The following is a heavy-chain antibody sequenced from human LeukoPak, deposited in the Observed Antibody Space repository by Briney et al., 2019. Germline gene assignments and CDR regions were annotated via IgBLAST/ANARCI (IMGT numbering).Heavy chain of an antibody. CDR2: IYPGDSDT. D-gene: IGHD6-19*01. V-gene: IGHV5-51*01. J-gene: IGHJ4*02. Sequence: GESLKISCKGSGYSFTSYWIGWVRQLPGKGLEWMGIIYPGDSDTRYSPSLQGQVTISADKSISTAYLQWSSLKASDTAMYYCARHTEVAGTVGGFDYWGQGTLVTVSS. CDR1: GYSFTSYW. CDR3: ARHTEVAGTVGGFDY.